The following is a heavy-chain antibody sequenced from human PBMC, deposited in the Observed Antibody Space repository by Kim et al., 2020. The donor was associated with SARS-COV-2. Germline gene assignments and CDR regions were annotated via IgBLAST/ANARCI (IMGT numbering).Heavy chain of an antibody. V-gene: IGHV3-23*01. CDR3: ASGYSSGGWGY. D-gene: IGHD2-15*01. Sequence: YSDSVKGRFTVSRDNSKNTLYLQMNSLRVDDTAVYYCASGYSSGGWGYWGQGTLVTVSS. J-gene: IGHJ4*02.